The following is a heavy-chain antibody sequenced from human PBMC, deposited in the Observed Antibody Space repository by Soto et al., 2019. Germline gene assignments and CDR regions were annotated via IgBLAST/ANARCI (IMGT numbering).Heavy chain of an antibody. CDR2: ISYDGSNK. V-gene: IGHV3-30*18. D-gene: IGHD3-9*01. Sequence: ESGGGVVQPGRSLRLSCAASGFTFSSYGMHWVRQAPGKGLEWVAVISYDGSNKYYADSVKGRFTISRDNSKNTLYLQMNSMRAEDTAVYYCAKRKGYFDWLVDYWGQGTLVTVSS. CDR1: GFTFSSYG. CDR3: AKRKGYFDWLVDY. J-gene: IGHJ4*02.